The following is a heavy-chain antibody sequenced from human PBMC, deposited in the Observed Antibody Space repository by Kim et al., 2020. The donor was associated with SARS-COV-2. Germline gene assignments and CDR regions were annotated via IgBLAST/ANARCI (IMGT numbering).Heavy chain of an antibody. J-gene: IGHJ4*02. CDR1: GFTFSSYS. CDR3: AISSARDYYFDY. V-gene: IGHV3-21*04. Sequence: GGSLRLSCAASGFTFSSYSMNWVRQAPGKGLEWVSSISSSSSYIYYADSVKGRFTISRDNAKNSLYLQMNSLRAEDTAVYYCAISSARDYYFDYLGQGTLGNVSS. D-gene: IGHD2-21*02. CDR2: ISSSSSYI.